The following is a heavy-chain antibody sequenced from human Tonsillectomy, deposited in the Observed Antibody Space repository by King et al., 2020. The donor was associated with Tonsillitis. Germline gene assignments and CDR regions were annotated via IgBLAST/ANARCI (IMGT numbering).Heavy chain of an antibody. D-gene: IGHD1-26*01. Sequence: VQLVQSGGGLVQPGRSLRLSCAASGFTFDDYAMHWVRQAPGKGLEWVSGISWNSGSIGYADSVKGRFTISRDNAKNSLYLQMNSLRAEDTALYYCAKDPSSGSYYGYFDYWGQGTLVTVSS. V-gene: IGHV3-9*01. CDR1: GFTFDDYA. J-gene: IGHJ4*02. CDR3: AKDPSSGSYYGYFDY. CDR2: ISWNSGSI.